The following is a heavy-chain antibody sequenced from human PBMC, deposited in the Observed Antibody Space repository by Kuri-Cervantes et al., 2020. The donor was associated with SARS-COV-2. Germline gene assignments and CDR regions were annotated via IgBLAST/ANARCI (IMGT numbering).Heavy chain of an antibody. CDR2: LYYSATT. Sequence: GSLRLSCTISGGSISSDTYYWVWIRQPPGKGLEWIGSLYYSATTHYNPSLKSRVTISVDMSKNQFSLKLSSVTAADTAVYYCARETPNGAFDIWGQGTMVTVSS. CDR1: GGSISSDTYY. D-gene: IGHD1-1*01. CDR3: ARETPNGAFDI. V-gene: IGHV4-39*07. J-gene: IGHJ3*02.